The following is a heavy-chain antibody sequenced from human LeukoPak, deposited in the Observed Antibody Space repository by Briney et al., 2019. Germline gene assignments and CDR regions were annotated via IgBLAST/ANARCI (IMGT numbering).Heavy chain of an antibody. CDR3: AKAQILWFGDLTYAFDI. V-gene: IGHV3-23*01. D-gene: IGHD3-10*01. CDR2: ISGSGGST. CDR1: GFTVSSNY. Sequence: PGGSLRPSCAASGFTVSSNYMSWVRQAPGKGLQWVSGISGSGGSTYYADSVKGRFTISRDNSKNTLYLQMNSLRADDTAVYYCAKAQILWFGDLTYAFDIWGQGTMVTVSS. J-gene: IGHJ3*02.